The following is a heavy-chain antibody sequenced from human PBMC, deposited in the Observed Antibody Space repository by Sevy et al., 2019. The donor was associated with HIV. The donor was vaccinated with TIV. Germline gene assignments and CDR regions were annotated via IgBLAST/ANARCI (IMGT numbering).Heavy chain of an antibody. CDR3: AKGTLIGAAGLDAFDI. CDR2: SGSGGNT. D-gene: IGHD6-13*01. Sequence: GGSLRLSCAASGFTFSSYAMNWVRQAPGKGLEWVTSGSGGNTYYADSVKGRFTISRDSSKNTLSLQMNTLRAEDSALYYCAKGTLIGAAGLDAFDIWGQGTKVTVSS. V-gene: IGHV3-23*01. J-gene: IGHJ3*02. CDR1: GFTFSSYA.